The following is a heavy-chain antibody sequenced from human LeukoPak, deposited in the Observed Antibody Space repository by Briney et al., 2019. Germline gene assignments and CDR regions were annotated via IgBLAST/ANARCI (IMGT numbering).Heavy chain of an antibody. V-gene: IGHV4-59*08. CDR3: ARHGYSYGSYYGMDV. CDR1: GGSISSYY. Sequence: PSETLSLTCTVPGGSISSYYWSWIRQPPGKGLEWIGYIYYSGSTNYNPSLKSRVTISVDTSKNQFSLKLSSVTAADTAVYYCARHGYSYGSYYGMDVWGQGTTVTVSS. J-gene: IGHJ6*02. D-gene: IGHD5-18*01. CDR2: IYYSGST.